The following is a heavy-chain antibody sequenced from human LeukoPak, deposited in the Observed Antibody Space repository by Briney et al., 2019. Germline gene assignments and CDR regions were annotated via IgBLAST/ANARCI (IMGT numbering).Heavy chain of an antibody. D-gene: IGHD3-3*01. CDR1: GGSISSGGYS. CDR3: SRRPPADFEFFQH. CDR2: IYHSGST. J-gene: IGHJ1*01. Sequence: SQTLSLTCAVSGGSISSGGYSWSWIRQPPGKGLEWIGYIYHSGSTYYNPSLKSRVTISVDTSKNQFSLKLRSVTAADTAVYYCSRRPPADFEFFQHWGQGTGVTGSS. V-gene: IGHV4-30-2*01.